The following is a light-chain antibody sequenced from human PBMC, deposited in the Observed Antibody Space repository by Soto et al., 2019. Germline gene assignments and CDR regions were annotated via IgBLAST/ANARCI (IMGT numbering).Light chain of an antibody. CDR3: CSYAGSSTLI. CDR1: SSDVGSYNF. Sequence: QSALTQPASVSGSPGQSITISCTGTSSDVGSYNFVSWFQQHPGNAPKLMIYEANKRPSGVSNRFSGSKSGTTASLTISGLHADDEADYYCCSYAGSSTLIFGGGTKLTVL. J-gene: IGLJ2*01. CDR2: EAN. V-gene: IGLV2-23*01.